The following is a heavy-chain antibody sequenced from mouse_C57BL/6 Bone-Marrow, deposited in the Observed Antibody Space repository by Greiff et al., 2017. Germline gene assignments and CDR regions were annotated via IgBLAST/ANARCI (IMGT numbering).Heavy chain of an antibody. CDR3: TRSSYSNSGFAY. Sequence: VQLQPSGAELVRPGASVTLSCKASGYTFTDYEMHWVKQTPVHGLEWIGAIAPETGGTAYNQKFKGKAILTADKSSSTAYMELRSLTSEYSAVYYCTRSSYSNSGFAYWGQGTLVTVSA. CDR1: GYTFTDYE. J-gene: IGHJ3*01. V-gene: IGHV1-15*01. D-gene: IGHD2-5*01. CDR2: IAPETGGT.